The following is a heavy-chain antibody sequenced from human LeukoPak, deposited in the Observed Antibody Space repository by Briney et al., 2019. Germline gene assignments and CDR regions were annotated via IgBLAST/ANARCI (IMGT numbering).Heavy chain of an antibody. J-gene: IGHJ4*02. CDR1: GFTFSSYA. CDR2: ISGSGGST. D-gene: IGHD3-16*02. Sequence: GGSLRLSCAASGFTFSSYAMSWVRQAPGKGLEWVSAISGSGGSTYYADSVKGRFTISRDNPKNTLYLQMNSLRAEDTAVYYCAKAGDPSWGSYRLTVDYWGQGTLVTVSS. CDR3: AKAGDPSWGSYRLTVDY. V-gene: IGHV3-23*01.